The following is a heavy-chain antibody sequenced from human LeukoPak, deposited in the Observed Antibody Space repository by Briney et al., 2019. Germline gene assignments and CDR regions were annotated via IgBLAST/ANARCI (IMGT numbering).Heavy chain of an antibody. Sequence: PSETLSLTCTVSGGSISSYYWSWIRQPPGEGLEWIGYIYYSGSTNYNPSLKSRVTISVDTSKNQFSLKLSSVTAADMAVYYCARGLGIAVAGTFGYWGQGTLVTVSS. CDR2: IYYSGST. J-gene: IGHJ4*02. V-gene: IGHV4-59*01. D-gene: IGHD6-19*01. CDR3: ARGLGIAVAGTFGY. CDR1: GGSISSYY.